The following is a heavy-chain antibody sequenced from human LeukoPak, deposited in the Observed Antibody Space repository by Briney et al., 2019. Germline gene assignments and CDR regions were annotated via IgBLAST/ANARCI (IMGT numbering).Heavy chain of an antibody. Sequence: GGSLRLSCAAYAFTFSSYAMSWVRQAPGKGRGRVSAIIGSGGSTYYTDSVEGRFTISRDNSKNTLYLQMNSLRAKDTAVYYCAKGGLLYRYWLDPWGQGTLVTVSS. CDR1: AFTFSSYA. CDR2: IIGSGGST. D-gene: IGHD2-2*02. J-gene: IGHJ5*02. CDR3: AKGGLLYRYWLDP. V-gene: IGHV3-23*01.